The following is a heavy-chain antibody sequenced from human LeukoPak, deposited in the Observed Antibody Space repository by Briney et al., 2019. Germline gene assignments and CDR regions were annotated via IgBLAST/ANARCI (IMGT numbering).Heavy chain of an antibody. CDR3: ARAGSGYSFDI. Sequence: SETLSLTCTVSGGSISSYCWSWIRQPPGKGLEWIGYLYYSGSTNYNPSLESRVTISVDTSKNQFSLKLSSVTAADTAVYYCARAGSGYSFDIWGQGTMVTVSS. CDR2: LYYSGST. J-gene: IGHJ3*02. V-gene: IGHV4-59*01. CDR1: GGSISSYC. D-gene: IGHD3-22*01.